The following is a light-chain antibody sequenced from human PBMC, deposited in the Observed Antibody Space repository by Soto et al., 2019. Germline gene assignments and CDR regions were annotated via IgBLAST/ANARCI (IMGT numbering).Light chain of an antibody. J-gene: IGLJ1*01. Sequence: QSVLTQPASVSGSHGQSIPISCTGTSSDVGGYNFVSWYQHHPGKAPKLIIYDVSNRPSGVSNRFSGSKSGNTASLTISGLQAEDEADYYCTSYTSSITYVFGTGTKVTVL. V-gene: IGLV2-14*03. CDR3: TSYTSSITYV. CDR1: SSDVGGYNF. CDR2: DVS.